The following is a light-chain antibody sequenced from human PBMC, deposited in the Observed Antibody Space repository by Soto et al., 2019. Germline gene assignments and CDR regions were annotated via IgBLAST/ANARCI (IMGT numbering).Light chain of an antibody. CDR3: QQYGRPWT. J-gene: IGKJ1*01. CDR2: GAS. CDR1: QSVSSSH. Sequence: EIVLTQSPGTLSLSPGERATLSCRASQSVSSSHLAWYQQKPGQAPTLLIYGASSRATGIPDRFSGSGFGKDFTLTISRLEPEDFAMYYCQQYGRPWTFGQGTKVEIQ. V-gene: IGKV3-20*01.